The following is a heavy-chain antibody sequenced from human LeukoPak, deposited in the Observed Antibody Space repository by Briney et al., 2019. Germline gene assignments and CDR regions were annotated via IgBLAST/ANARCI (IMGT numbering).Heavy chain of an antibody. CDR3: TGNYYGSGSYADFDY. J-gene: IGHJ4*02. CDR1: GFTFIGSA. V-gene: IGHV3-73*01. Sequence: GGSLRLSCAASGFTFIGSALPWVRQASGKGLEWVGRIRSTANGYATAYAASVRGRGTISRDDSQNTAYLQMDSLKTEDTAVYYCTGNYYGSGSYADFDYWGQGTLVTVSS. CDR2: IRSTANGYAT. D-gene: IGHD3-10*01.